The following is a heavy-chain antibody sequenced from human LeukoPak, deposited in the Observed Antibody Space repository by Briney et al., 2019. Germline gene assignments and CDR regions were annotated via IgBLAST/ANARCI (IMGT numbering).Heavy chain of an antibody. CDR3: ARAHSGSYPRCFDP. V-gene: IGHV3-48*03. D-gene: IGHD1-26*01. CDR1: GFTFGSYE. Sequence: VGSLRLSCAASGFTFGSYEMNWVRQSPGPGLEWLSYISTSVIIIMYARTVKGRLTISRDNGNNSLYLHLHTLRAEDTAVYYCARAHSGSYPRCFDPWGQGTVVTVSS. J-gene: IGHJ5*02. CDR2: ISTSVIII.